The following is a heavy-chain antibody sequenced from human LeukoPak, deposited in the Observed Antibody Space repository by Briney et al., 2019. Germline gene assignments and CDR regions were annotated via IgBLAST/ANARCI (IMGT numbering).Heavy chain of an antibody. J-gene: IGHJ4*02. CDR2: IKQDGSEK. D-gene: IGHD4-17*01. Sequence: GSLRLSCAASGFTFSSYWMSWVRQAPGKGLEWVANIKQDGSEKYYVDSVKGRFTISRDNAKNSLYLQMNSLRAEDTAVYYCARDLEVTTWNYFDYWGQGTLVTVSS. CDR3: ARDLEVTTWNYFDY. V-gene: IGHV3-7*01. CDR1: GFTFSSYW.